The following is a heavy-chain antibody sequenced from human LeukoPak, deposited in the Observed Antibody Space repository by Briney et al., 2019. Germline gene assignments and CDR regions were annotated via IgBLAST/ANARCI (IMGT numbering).Heavy chain of an antibody. J-gene: IGHJ3*02. CDR2: IYYSGST. D-gene: IGHD3-22*01. CDR1: GGSISSYY. V-gene: IGHV4-59*01. Sequence: PSETLSLTWTVSGGSISSYYWSWIRQPSGKGLEWSGYIYYSGSTNYNPSLKSRVTISVDTSKNQFSLKLSSVTAADTAVYYCASSKYYYDSSGYWCAFDIWGQGTMVTVSS. CDR3: ASSKYYYDSSGYWCAFDI.